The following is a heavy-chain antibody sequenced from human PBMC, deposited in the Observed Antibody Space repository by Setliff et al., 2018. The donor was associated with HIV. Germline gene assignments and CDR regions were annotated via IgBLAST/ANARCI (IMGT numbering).Heavy chain of an antibody. CDR1: GGSISSYY. D-gene: IGHD6-6*01. Sequence: PSETLSLTCTVSGGSISSYYWSWIRQPPGKGLEWIGYIYTSGSTNYNPSLKSRVTISVDTSKNQFSLKLSSVTAADTAVYYCARGPAGRLVFLSYWGQGTLVTVSS. J-gene: IGHJ4*02. V-gene: IGHV4-4*08. CDR3: ARGPAGRLVFLSY. CDR2: IYTSGST.